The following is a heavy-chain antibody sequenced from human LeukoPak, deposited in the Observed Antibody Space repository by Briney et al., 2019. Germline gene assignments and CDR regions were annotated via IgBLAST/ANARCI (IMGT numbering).Heavy chain of an antibody. Sequence: GGSLRLSCAASGFIFSDYSMNWVRQAPGKGLEWVSSISSDSGYIYYADSVRGRFTVSRDNAKSSLFLQMNSLRDDDTAVYYCARVHCSGRGCFQRYDGFHXXXQXTXXXVSS. CDR1: GFIFSDYS. D-gene: IGHD2-15*01. J-gene: IGHJ3*02. CDR2: ISSDSGYI. V-gene: IGHV3-21*01. CDR3: ARVHCSGRGCFQRYDGFHX.